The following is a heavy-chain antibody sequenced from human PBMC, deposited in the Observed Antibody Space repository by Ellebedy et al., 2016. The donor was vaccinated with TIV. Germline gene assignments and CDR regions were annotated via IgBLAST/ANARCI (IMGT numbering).Heavy chain of an antibody. CDR3: ARGDGNCVRDAFDI. CDR2: MKPNNGNT. D-gene: IGHD2-21*01. J-gene: IGHJ3*02. CDR1: GYTFTSYG. Sequence: AASVKVSCKASGYTFTSYGISWVRQAPGQGPEWMGWMKPNNGNTGFAQKFQGRVTMTRKTSISTAYMELSSLRSEDTAGYYCARGDGNCVRDAFDIWGQGTMVTVSS. V-gene: IGHV1-8*02.